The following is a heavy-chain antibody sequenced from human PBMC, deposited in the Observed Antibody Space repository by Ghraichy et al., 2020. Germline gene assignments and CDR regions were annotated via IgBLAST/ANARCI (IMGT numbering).Heavy chain of an antibody. V-gene: IGHV4-59*01. J-gene: IGHJ4*02. D-gene: IGHD6-6*01. CDR2: IYYAGTT. CDR3: ARDPEIDDDNSSYLDY. CDR1: GGSISRYF. Sequence: SETLSLTCTVSGGSISRYFWSWIRQPPGKGLEWLGYIYYAGTTNYNPSLNSRVSISVDTSKNQFSLRLSSVTAADTAVYYCARDPEIDDDNSSYLDYWGQGIPVTVSS.